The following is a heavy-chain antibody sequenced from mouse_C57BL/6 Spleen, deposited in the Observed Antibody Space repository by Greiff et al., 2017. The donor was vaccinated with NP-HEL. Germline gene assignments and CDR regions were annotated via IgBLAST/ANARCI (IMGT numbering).Heavy chain of an antibody. Sequence: EVKLQESGPGLVKPSQSLSLTCSVTGYSITSGYYWNWIRQFPGNKLEWMGYISYDGSNNYNPSLKNRISITRDTSKNQFFLKLNSVTTEDTATYYCARVDYGSSFYWYFDVWGTGTTVTVSS. CDR3: ARVDYGSSFYWYFDV. CDR1: GYSITSGYY. V-gene: IGHV3-6*01. J-gene: IGHJ1*03. D-gene: IGHD1-1*01. CDR2: ISYDGSN.